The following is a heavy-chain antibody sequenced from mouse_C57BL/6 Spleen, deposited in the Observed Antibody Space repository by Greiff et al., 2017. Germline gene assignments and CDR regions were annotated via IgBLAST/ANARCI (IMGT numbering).Heavy chain of an antibody. J-gene: IGHJ2*01. V-gene: IGHV5-6*01. CDR3: ARHENWDPYYFDY. CDR1: GFTFSSYG. Sequence: EVMLVESGGDLVKPGGSLKLSCAASGFTFSSYGMSWVRQTPDKRLEWVATISSGGSYTYYPDSVKGRFTISRDNAKNTLYLQMSSLKSEDTAMYYCARHENWDPYYFDYWGQGTTLTVSS. CDR2: ISSGGSYT. D-gene: IGHD4-1*01.